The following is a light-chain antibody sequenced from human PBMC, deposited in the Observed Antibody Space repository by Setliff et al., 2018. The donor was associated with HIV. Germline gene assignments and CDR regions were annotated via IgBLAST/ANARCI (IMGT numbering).Light chain of an antibody. CDR2: EVS. Sequence: QSALTQPASVSGSPGQSITISCTGTSSDVGGYNWVSWYQQHPGKAPKLMIYEVSNRPSGVSNRFSGSKSGRTASLTISGLQADDEAYYYCSSYTTSNTVVFGGGTKVTVL. V-gene: IGLV2-14*01. CDR3: SSYTTSNTVV. J-gene: IGLJ2*01. CDR1: SSDVGGYNW.